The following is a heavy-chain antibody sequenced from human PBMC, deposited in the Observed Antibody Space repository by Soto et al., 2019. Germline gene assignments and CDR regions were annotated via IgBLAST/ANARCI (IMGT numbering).Heavy chain of an antibody. V-gene: IGHV3-7*05. Sequence: VQLVESGGDLVQPGGSLRLSCAASGLTFNNYWMSWVRQAPGKGLEWVANIRPDGNEQHYVDSVKGRFIFSRDNAKRSLSLQMNNLRVEDTAVYYCATSRGYSYAYWGQGTLVTVSS. CDR3: ATSRGYSYAY. D-gene: IGHD5-18*01. J-gene: IGHJ4*02. CDR2: IRPDGNEQ. CDR1: GLTFNNYW.